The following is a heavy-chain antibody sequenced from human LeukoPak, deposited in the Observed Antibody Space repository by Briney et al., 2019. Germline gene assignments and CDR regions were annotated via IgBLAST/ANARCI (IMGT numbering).Heavy chain of an antibody. CDR3: ARDSTPYCGGDCSLGY. D-gene: IGHD2-21*02. J-gene: IGHJ4*02. CDR1: GFTVSSNY. V-gene: IGHV3-53*01. Sequence: SGGSLRLSCAASGFTVSSNYMSWVRQAPGKGLEWVSVIYSGGSTYYADSVKGRFTISRDNSKNTLYLQMNSLRAEDTAVYYCARDSTPYCGGDCSLGYWGQGTLVTVSS. CDR2: IYSGGST.